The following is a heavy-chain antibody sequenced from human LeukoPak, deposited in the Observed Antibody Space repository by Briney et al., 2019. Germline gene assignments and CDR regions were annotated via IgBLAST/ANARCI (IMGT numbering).Heavy chain of an antibody. Sequence: PGGSLRLSCAASGFTFSSYSMNWVRQAPGKGLEWVSFISSSSGYVYNGDSVKGRVTISRDNAKNSVFLQLDSLRAEDTAVYYCVRSAPNAGPGWYPFDLWGQGNLVTVSS. CDR2: ISSSSGYV. D-gene: IGHD6-19*01. J-gene: IGHJ4*02. V-gene: IGHV3-21*06. CDR3: VRSAPNAGPGWYPFDL. CDR1: GFTFSSYS.